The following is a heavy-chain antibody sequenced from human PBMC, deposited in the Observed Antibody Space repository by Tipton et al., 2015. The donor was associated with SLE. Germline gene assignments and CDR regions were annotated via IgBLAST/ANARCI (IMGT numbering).Heavy chain of an antibody. D-gene: IGHD3-10*01. J-gene: IGHJ2*01. CDR3: ARGPKGSGSYSDWYFDL. CDR1: GGSLSSSSYY. Sequence: LRLSCTVSGGSLSSSSYYWGWIRQPPGKGLEWIGSIYYSGSPYYNPALKSRVTISVDTSKNQFSLKLSSVTAADTAVYYCARGPKGSGSYSDWYFDLWGRGTLVTVSS. V-gene: IGHV4-39*07. CDR2: IYYSGSP.